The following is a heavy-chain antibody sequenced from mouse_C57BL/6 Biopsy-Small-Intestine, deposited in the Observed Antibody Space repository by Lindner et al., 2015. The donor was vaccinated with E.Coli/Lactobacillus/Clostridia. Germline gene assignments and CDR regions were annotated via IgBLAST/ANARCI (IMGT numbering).Heavy chain of an antibody. CDR1: GYTLTELS. V-gene: IGHV1-18*01. CDR3: ATDLYGDRPIS. J-gene: IGHJ4*01. CDR2: FDPEGAET. Sequence: SVKVSCKVSGYTLTELSMHWVRQAPGKGLEWVGRFDPEGAETINVQKFQGRVTLTEDTSTNTAYMDLRSLRSEDTATYYCATDLYGDRPISWGQGTLVTVSS. D-gene: IGHD2-13*01.